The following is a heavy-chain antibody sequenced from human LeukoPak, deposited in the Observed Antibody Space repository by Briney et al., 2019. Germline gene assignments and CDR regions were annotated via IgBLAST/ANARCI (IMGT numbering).Heavy chain of an antibody. CDR3: ARVGYSSGWYEAFDI. CDR2: ISSSGST. Sequence: SETLSLTCTVSGDSISSGDYYWSWIRQPAGKGLEWIGRISSSGSTNYNPPLQSRVTISVDTSKNQFSLKLSSVTAADTAVYYCARVGYSSGWYEAFDIWGQGTMVTVSS. D-gene: IGHD6-19*01. V-gene: IGHV4-61*02. J-gene: IGHJ3*02. CDR1: GDSISSGDYY.